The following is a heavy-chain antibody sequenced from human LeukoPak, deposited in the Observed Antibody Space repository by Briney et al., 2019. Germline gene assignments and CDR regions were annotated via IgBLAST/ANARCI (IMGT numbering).Heavy chain of an antibody. V-gene: IGHV1-46*01. D-gene: IGHD1-26*01. J-gene: IGHJ4*02. CDR3: ARDSRVSGSYSSYFDY. CDR1: GYTFTSYY. CDR2: INPSGGST. Sequence: ASVKVSCKASGYTFTSYYMHWVRQAPGQGLEWMGIINPSGGSTSYAQKFQGRVTMTRDTSTSTVYMELSSLRSGDTAVYYCARDSRVSGSYSSYFDYWGQGTLVTVSS.